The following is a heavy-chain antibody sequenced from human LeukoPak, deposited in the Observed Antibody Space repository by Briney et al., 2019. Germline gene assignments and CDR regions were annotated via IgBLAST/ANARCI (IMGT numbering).Heavy chain of an antibody. V-gene: IGHV3-33*01. CDR2: IWYDGSNK. Sequence: GKSLRLPCAASGFTFSNYVMHWVRQAPGKGLEWVAFIWYDGSNKYYADSVKGRFTISRDNSKNTLYLQMNSLRAEDTAVYYRARDGGSGSYLGPNYWGQGTLVTVSS. J-gene: IGHJ4*02. D-gene: IGHD3-10*01. CDR3: ARDGGSGSYLGPNY. CDR1: GFTFSNYV.